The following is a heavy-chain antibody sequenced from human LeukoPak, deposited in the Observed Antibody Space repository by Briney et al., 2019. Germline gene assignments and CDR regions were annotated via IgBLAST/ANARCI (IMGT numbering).Heavy chain of an antibody. CDR2: IYNSGST. V-gene: IGHV4-59*01. Sequence: PSETLSLTCTVSGGSISSYYWSWIRQPPGKGLEWIGYIYNSGSTNYNPSLKSRVTISVDTSKNQFSLKLNSVTAADTAIYYCARAGTERLTPFDFWGQGTLVTVSS. CDR1: GGSISSYY. CDR3: ARAGTERLTPFDF. J-gene: IGHJ4*02. D-gene: IGHD6-13*01.